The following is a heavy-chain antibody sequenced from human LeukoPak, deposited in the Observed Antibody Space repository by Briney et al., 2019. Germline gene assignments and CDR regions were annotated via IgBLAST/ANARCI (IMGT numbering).Heavy chain of an antibody. CDR1: GFTFSNYA. J-gene: IGHJ4*02. D-gene: IGHD3-9*01. CDR2: ILGSGGST. CDR3: AKWGDYDVLTGYYVPDY. Sequence: PGGSLRLSCAASGFTFSNYAMSWARQAPGEGLEWVSAILGSGGSTYYADSVKGRFTVSRDNSKSTLYLQMNSLRAEDTALYYCAKWGDYDVLTGYYVPDYWGQGTLVTVSS. V-gene: IGHV3-23*01.